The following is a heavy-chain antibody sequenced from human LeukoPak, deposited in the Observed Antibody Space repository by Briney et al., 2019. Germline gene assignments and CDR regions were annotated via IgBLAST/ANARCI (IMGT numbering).Heavy chain of an antibody. J-gene: IGHJ4*02. CDR1: GYTFTSYY. D-gene: IGHD4-17*01. V-gene: IGHV1-46*01. Sequence: GASVKVSCKASGYTFTSYYMHWVRQAPGQGLEWMGIINPSGGSTSYAQKFQGRVTMTRDMSTSTVYMELSSLRSEDTAVYYCARESYGDYEEIGLFDYWGQGTLVTVFS. CDR2: INPSGGST. CDR3: ARESYGDYEEIGLFDY.